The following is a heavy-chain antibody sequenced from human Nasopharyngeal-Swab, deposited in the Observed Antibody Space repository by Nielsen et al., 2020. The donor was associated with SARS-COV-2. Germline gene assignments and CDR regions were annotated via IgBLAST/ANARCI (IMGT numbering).Heavy chain of an antibody. CDR1: GFTFNSYS. J-gene: IGHJ6*03. Sequence: GGSLRLSCAGSGFTFNSYSMIWVRQVPGEGLVWVSSISGSGSYVYYADSVKGRFTISKDSAKNSLYLQMNSLRAEDTAVYFCARIAGRGSIYYYYMDVWGTGTTVTVSS. CDR2: ISGSGSYV. D-gene: IGHD1-26*01. V-gene: IGHV3-21*01. CDR3: ARIAGRGSIYYYYMDV.